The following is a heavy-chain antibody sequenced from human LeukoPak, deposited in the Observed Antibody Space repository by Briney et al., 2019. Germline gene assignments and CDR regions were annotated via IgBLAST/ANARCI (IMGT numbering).Heavy chain of an antibody. Sequence: PGGSLRLSCAVSGFTFSGFWMSWSRQAPGKGLEWVASINSDGSEGYYADVVKGRFTISRDNAKNSLCLQINSLRAEDTAVYYCARSPYSSSSSVWGQGTMVTVSS. J-gene: IGHJ3*01. V-gene: IGHV3-7*03. CDR1: GFTFSGFW. CDR3: ARSPYSSSSSV. D-gene: IGHD6-6*01. CDR2: INSDGSEG.